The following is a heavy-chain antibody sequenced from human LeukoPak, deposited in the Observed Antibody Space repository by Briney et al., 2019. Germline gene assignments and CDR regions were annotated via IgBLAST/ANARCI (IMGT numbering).Heavy chain of an antibody. J-gene: IGHJ5*02. CDR3: ARDIVVVVAATGYNWFDP. CDR2: IYHSGST. CDR1: GGSISSGYY. Sequence: PSETLSLTCTVSGGSISSGYYWGWIRQPPGKGLEWIGSIYHSGSTYYNPSLKSRVTISVDTSKNQFSLKLSSVTAADTAVYYCARDIVVVVAATGYNWFDPWGQGTLVTVSS. D-gene: IGHD2-15*01. V-gene: IGHV4-38-2*02.